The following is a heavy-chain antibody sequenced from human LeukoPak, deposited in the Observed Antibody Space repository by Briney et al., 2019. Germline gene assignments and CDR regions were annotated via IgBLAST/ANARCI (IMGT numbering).Heavy chain of an antibody. J-gene: IGHJ4*02. CDR3: AREYYDSSGYYRFDY. CDR2: INAGNGNT. V-gene: IGHV1-3*01. D-gene: IGHD3-22*01. Sequence: ASVKVSCKASGYTFTNYAMYWVRQAPGQRLEWMGWINAGNGNTKYSQKFQGRVTITSDTSANTVYMELSSLRSEDTAVYYCAREYYDSSGYYRFDYWGQGTLVTVSS. CDR1: GYTFTNYA.